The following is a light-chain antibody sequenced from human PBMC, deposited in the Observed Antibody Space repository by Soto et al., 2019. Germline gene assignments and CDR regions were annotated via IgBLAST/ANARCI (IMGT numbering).Light chain of an antibody. Sequence: EIVLTQSPGTLSLSPGERATLSCRASQSVSSSYLAWYQQKPGQAPRLLIYGASSRATGIPDRFSGSGSGTDFTLTISRLEPEDFAVYYCQQSGSSPWTFGQGTKVESK. J-gene: IGKJ1*01. CDR1: QSVSSSY. V-gene: IGKV3-20*01. CDR2: GAS. CDR3: QQSGSSPWT.